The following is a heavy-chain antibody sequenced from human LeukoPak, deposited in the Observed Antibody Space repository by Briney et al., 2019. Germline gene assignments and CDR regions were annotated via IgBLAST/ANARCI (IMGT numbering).Heavy chain of an antibody. Sequence: GESLRLSCAASGFTFSSYAMHWVRQAPGKGLEYVSAISSNGGSTYYANSVKGRFTISRDNPKNTLYLQMGSLRAEDMAVYYCARDDYWGQGTLVTVSS. J-gene: IGHJ4*02. V-gene: IGHV3-64*01. CDR3: ARDDY. CDR1: GFTFSSYA. CDR2: ISSNGGST.